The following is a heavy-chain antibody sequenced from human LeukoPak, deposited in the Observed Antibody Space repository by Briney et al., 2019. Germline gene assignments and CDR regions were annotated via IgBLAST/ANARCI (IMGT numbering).Heavy chain of an antibody. V-gene: IGHV3-23*01. J-gene: IGHJ4*02. CDR1: GFTFSSFA. CDR3: ARGQELDDGVFDS. D-gene: IGHD1-1*01. CDR2: PRSNGDTA. Sequence: PGGSLRLSCAASGFTFSSFAMTWVRQAPGTGLEWVSTPRSNGDTAYNADSVKGRFTISRDNSKNTVYLQMNILRVEDTAIYYCARGQELDDGVFDSWGQGTLVTVSA.